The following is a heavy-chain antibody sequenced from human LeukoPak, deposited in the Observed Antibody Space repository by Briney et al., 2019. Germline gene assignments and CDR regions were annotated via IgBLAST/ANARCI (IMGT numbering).Heavy chain of an antibody. Sequence: SETLSLTCTVSGGSISGVYYWGWIRQPPGEGLEWIGSIFYSGATYYNPSLKSRVTISLDTSKNQFSLNLNSVTAADTAVYYCARHDCGGDCYVNWVDPWGRGTGVTVSS. CDR3: ARHDCGGDCYVNWVDP. V-gene: IGHV4-39*01. J-gene: IGHJ5*02. D-gene: IGHD2-21*02. CDR2: IFYSGAT. CDR1: GGSISGVYY.